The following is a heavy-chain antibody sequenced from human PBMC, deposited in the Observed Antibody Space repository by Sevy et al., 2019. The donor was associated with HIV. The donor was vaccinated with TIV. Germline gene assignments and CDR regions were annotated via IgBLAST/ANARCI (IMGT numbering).Heavy chain of an antibody. CDR3: LRGGGGY. Sequence: GGSLRLSCEASGFTFSDYWMTWVRQAPGKGLEWVASINRDGSEKYYIDSVKGRFIISRHNIKKSLFLQTNTLRVEDTAVYYCLRGGGGYWGQEILVTVSS. CDR1: GFTFSDYW. D-gene: IGHD5-12*01. J-gene: IGHJ4*02. V-gene: IGHV3-7*01. CDR2: INRDGSEK.